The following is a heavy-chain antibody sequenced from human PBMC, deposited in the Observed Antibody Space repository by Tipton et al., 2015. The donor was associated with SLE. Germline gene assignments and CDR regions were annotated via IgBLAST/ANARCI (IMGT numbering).Heavy chain of an antibody. V-gene: IGHV4-39*01. CDR3: ARQPWDGDSWYFDL. CDR1: GFSIPKSDYY. CDR2: VSYSGLT. Sequence: TLSLTCTVSGFSIPKSDYYWAWIRQPPGKGLEFVGTVSYSGLTYDNPSLSSRLTMSVDTSKSQVSMTLTSVSVEDTSVYYCARQPWDGDSWYFDLWGRGTLVVVSS. J-gene: IGHJ2*01. D-gene: IGHD7-27*01.